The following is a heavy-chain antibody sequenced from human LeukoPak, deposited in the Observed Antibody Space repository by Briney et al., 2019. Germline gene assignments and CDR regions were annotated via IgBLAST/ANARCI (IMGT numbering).Heavy chain of an antibody. V-gene: IGHV3-9*01. CDR3: AKSSSDIVGATPYGMDV. CDR1: GFTFSSYA. D-gene: IGHD1-26*01. J-gene: IGHJ6*02. Sequence: GGSLRLSCAASGFTFSSYAMSWVRQAPGKGLEWVSGISWNSGSIGYADSVKGRFTISRDNAKNSLYLQMNSLRAEDTALYYCAKSSSDIVGATPYGMDVWGQGTTVTVSS. CDR2: ISWNSGSI.